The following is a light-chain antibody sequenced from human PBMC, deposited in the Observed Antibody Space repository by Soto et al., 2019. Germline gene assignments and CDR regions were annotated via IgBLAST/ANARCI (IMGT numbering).Light chain of an antibody. CDR1: SSDVGGYNY. J-gene: IGLJ1*01. V-gene: IGLV2-14*01. CDR3: SSYTSSSTRV. Sequence: QSALTQPASVSGSRGQSMTMSCTGTSSDVGGYNYVSWYQQHPGKAPKLMIYEVSNRPSGVSNRFSGSKSGNTASLTISGLQAEDEADYYCSSYTSSSTRVFGTGTKVTVL. CDR2: EVS.